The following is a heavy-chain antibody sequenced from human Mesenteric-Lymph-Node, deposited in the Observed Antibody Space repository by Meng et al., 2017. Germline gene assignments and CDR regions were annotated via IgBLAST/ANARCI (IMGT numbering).Heavy chain of an antibody. V-gene: IGHV3-23*01. D-gene: IGHD1-14*01. CDR1: GFSFSNYA. Sequence: GESLKISCAASGFSFSNYAMIWARQTPGKGLEWVSGISTSGDSTYYADSVKGRFTISRGNSKNTLSLQMNSLRAEDTAKYYCAKDFKEVLPEAFDLCGQGTMVTVSS. CDR3: AKDFKEVLPEAFDL. J-gene: IGHJ3*01. CDR2: ISTSGDST.